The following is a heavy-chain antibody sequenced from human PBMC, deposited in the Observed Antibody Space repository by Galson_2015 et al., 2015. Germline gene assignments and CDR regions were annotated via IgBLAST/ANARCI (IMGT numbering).Heavy chain of an antibody. CDR3: ASSLGSSSWVDY. CDR2: IYYSGIT. CDR1: Y. Sequence: YWSWIRQSPGKGLEWIGYIYYSGITKYNPSLKSRVTISVDTSDNQFSLKLSSVTAADTAVYYCASSLGSSSWVDYWGQGTLVTVSS. V-gene: IGHV4-59*01. D-gene: IGHD6-13*01. J-gene: IGHJ4*02.